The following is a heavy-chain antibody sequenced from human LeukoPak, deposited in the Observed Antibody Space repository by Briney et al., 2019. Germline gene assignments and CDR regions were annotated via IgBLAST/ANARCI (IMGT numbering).Heavy chain of an antibody. CDR2: INPNSGGT. CDR1: GYTFTGYY. J-gene: IGHJ6*02. D-gene: IGHD1-26*01. CDR3: ARVRSGSFWRYYGMDV. Sequence: ASVKVSCKASGYTFTGYYMHWVRQAPGQGLEWMGWINPNSGGTNYAQKFQGRVTMTTDTSTSTAYMELRSLRSDDTAVYYCARVRSGSFWRYYGMDVWGQGTTVTVSS. V-gene: IGHV1-2*02.